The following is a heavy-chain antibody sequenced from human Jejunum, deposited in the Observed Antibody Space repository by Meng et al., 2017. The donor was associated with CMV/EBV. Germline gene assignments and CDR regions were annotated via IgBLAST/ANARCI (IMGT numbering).Heavy chain of an antibody. CDR2: INPSSGNS. CDR3: AREIINLDRMDV. CDR1: GYTLSSYD. V-gene: IGHV1-8*01. Sequence: KASGYTLSSYDINWVRQASGQGLEWMGGINPSSGNSGYAQKFQGRVTMTRNISINTAYMELSGLTSADTGVYYCAREIINLDRMDVWGQGTTVTVSS. J-gene: IGHJ6*02.